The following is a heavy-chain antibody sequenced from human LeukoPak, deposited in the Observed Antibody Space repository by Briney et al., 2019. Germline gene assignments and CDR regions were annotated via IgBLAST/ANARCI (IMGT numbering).Heavy chain of an antibody. Sequence: ASVKVSCKASGYTFTSYDINWVRQATGQGLEWMRWMNPNSGNTGYAQKFQGRVTITRNTSISTAYMELSSLRSEDTAVYYCARGQRFLEWLLSDYYYMDVWGKGTTVTVSS. CDR3: ARGQRFLEWLLSDYYYMDV. CDR1: GYTFTSYD. CDR2: MNPNSGNT. D-gene: IGHD3-3*01. J-gene: IGHJ6*03. V-gene: IGHV1-8*03.